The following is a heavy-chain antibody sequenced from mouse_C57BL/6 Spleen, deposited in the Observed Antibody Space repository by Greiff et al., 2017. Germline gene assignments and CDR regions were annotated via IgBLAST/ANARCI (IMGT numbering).Heavy chain of an antibody. Sequence: VQLQQPGAELVKPGASVKLSCKASGYTFTSYWMQWVKQRPGQGLEWIGEIDPSDSYTNYNQKFKGKATLTVDTSSSTAYMQLSSLTSEDSAVYYCARYAFMDYWGQGTSVTVSS. CDR3: ARYAFMDY. J-gene: IGHJ4*01. CDR1: GYTFTSYW. V-gene: IGHV1-50*01. CDR2: IDPSDSYT.